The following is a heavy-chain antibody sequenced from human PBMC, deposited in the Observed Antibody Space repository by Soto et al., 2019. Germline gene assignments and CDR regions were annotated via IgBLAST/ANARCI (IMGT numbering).Heavy chain of an antibody. Sequence: SETLSLTCAASGGSISSGGYSWSWIRQPPGKGLEWIGYIYHSGSTYYNPSLKSRVTISVDRSKNQFSLKLSSVTAADTAVYYCARRRGFPYYYGMDVWGQGTTVTVSS. CDR2: IYHSGST. CDR1: GGSISSGGYS. D-gene: IGHD5-12*01. J-gene: IGHJ6*02. CDR3: ARRRGFPYYYGMDV. V-gene: IGHV4-30-2*01.